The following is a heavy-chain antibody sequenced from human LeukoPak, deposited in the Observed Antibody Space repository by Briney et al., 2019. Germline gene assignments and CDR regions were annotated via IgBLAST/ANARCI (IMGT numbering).Heavy chain of an antibody. Sequence: SETLSLTCTVSGGSLSSYYWSWIRQPPGKELEWIGYIYYSGSTNYNPSLKSRVTISVDTSKNQFSLKLSSVTAADTAVYYCARGRGIVKFDYWGQGTLVTVSS. CDR1: GGSLSSYY. V-gene: IGHV4-59*08. J-gene: IGHJ4*02. D-gene: IGHD1-26*01. CDR2: IYYSGST. CDR3: ARGRGIVKFDY.